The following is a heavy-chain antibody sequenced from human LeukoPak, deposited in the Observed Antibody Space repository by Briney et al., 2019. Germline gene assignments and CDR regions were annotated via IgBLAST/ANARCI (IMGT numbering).Heavy chain of an antibody. Sequence: PSETLSLTCAVYGGSFSGYYWSWIRQPPGKGLEWIGEINHSGSTNYNPSLKSRVTMSVDTSKNQFSLKLSSVTAADTAVYYCARHYYGSGSQINWFDPWGQGTLVTVSS. J-gene: IGHJ5*02. CDR3: ARHYYGSGSQINWFDP. CDR2: INHSGST. V-gene: IGHV4-34*01. CDR1: GGSFSGYY. D-gene: IGHD3-10*01.